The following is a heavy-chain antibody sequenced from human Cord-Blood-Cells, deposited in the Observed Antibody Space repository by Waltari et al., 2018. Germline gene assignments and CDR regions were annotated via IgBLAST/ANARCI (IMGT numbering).Heavy chain of an antibody. D-gene: IGHD6-19*01. V-gene: IGHV1-2*02. CDR2: INPNSGGT. Sequence: QVQLVQSGAEVKKPGASVKVSCKASGYTFTGYYMHWVRQAPGQGLEWMGWINPNSGGTNDAQKFQGRVTMTRDTSISTAYMELSRLRSDDTAVYYCARGYSSGWYYFDYWGQGTLVTVSS. CDR3: ARGYSSGWYYFDY. CDR1: GYTFTGYY. J-gene: IGHJ4*02.